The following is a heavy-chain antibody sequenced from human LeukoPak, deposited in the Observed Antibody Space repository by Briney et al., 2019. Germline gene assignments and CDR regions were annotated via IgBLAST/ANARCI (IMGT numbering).Heavy chain of an antibody. J-gene: IGHJ6*03. D-gene: IGHD6-6*01. CDR2: MNPNSGNT. V-gene: IGHV1-8*03. CDR1: GYTFTTYD. Sequence: GASVKVSCKASGYTFTTYDINCVRQATGQRLEWMGWMNPNSGNTGYAQKFQGRVSITRNTSISTAYMELSSLRSEDTAVYYCARGAGSSSAYYYYYYYMDVWGEGTTVTVSS. CDR3: ARGAGSSSAYYYYYYYMDV.